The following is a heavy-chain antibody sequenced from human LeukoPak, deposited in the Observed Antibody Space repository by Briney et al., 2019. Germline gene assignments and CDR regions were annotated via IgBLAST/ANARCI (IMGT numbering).Heavy chain of an antibody. D-gene: IGHD3-9*01. CDR1: GYTFTVYY. CDR3: AREGEDDILTGYRPGLDY. J-gene: IGHJ4*02. Sequence: ASVKVSCRASGYTFTVYYMHWVRQAPGQGLEWMGRINPNSGDIKYAQAFRGRVTMTRDTSTSTVYMELSSLRSEDTAVYCCAREGEDDILTGYRPGLDYWGQGTLVTVSS. V-gene: IGHV1-2*06. CDR2: INPNSGDI.